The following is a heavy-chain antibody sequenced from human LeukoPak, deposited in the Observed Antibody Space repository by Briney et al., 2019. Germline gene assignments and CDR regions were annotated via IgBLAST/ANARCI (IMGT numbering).Heavy chain of an antibody. V-gene: IGHV3-30*18. CDR1: GFTFSDHY. D-gene: IGHD3-10*01. Sequence: GGSLRLSCAASGFTFSDHYMDWVRQAPGKGLEWVAVISYDGSDKYYADSVKGRVTISRDNSEDTLYLEMDSLRPEDTAVYYCAKDLNYGSGSHYYFYGMDVWGQGTTVTVSS. CDR2: ISYDGSDK. CDR3: AKDLNYGSGSHYYFYGMDV. J-gene: IGHJ6*02.